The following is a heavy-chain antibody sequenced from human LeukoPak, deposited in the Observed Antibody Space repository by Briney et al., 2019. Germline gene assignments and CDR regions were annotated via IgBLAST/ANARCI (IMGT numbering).Heavy chain of an antibody. D-gene: IGHD6-6*01. Sequence: ASVKVSCKASGYTFTGYDINWVRQATGQGLEWMGWMNPNSGNTSYAQKFQGRVTITRNTSISTAYTELSSLRSEDTAVYYCARAARPIAEWYYYYYYYMDVWGKGTTVTVSS. V-gene: IGHV1-8*03. CDR3: ARAARPIAEWYYYYYYYMDV. CDR2: MNPNSGNT. J-gene: IGHJ6*03. CDR1: GYTFTGYD.